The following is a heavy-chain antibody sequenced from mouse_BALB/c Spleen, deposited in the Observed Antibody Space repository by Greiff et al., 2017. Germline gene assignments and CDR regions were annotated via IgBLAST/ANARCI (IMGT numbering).Heavy chain of an antibody. CDR3: ARCGNYSCWYFDV. Sequence: EVMLVESGPSLVKPSQTLSLTCSVTGDSITSGYWNWIRKFPGNKLEYMGYISYSGSTYYNPSLKSRISITRDTSKNQYYLQLNSVTTEDTATYYCARCGNYSCWYFDVWGAGTTVTVSS. CDR2: ISYSGST. J-gene: IGHJ1*01. V-gene: IGHV3-8*02. CDR1: GDSITSGY. D-gene: IGHD2-1*01.